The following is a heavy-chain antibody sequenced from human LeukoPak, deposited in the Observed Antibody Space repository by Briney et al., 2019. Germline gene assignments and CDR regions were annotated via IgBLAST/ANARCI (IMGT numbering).Heavy chain of an antibody. V-gene: IGHV3-64*01. CDR2: VSANGRNT. CDR3: ARVGLGSGFDY. J-gene: IGHJ4*02. D-gene: IGHD1-26*01. CDR1: GFIVSSYS. Sequence: PGGSLRLSCAASGFIVSSYSMHWVRQAPGKGLGWVSAVSANGRNTYYASSVKGRFTISRDNSKNTFQMGSLRADDFAVYYCARVGLGSGFDYWGQRTLVTVSS.